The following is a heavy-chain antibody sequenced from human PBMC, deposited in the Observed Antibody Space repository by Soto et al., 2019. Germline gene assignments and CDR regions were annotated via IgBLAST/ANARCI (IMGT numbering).Heavy chain of an antibody. V-gene: IGHV4-30-4*01. J-gene: IGHJ4*02. D-gene: IGHD3-3*01. CDR2: IYYSGST. CDR3: ARRLWSGYTDY. CDR1: GGSISSGDYY. Sequence: SETLSLTCTVSGGSISSGDYYWSWIRQPPGKGLEWIGYIYYSGSTYYNPSLKSRVTISVDTSKNQFSLKLSSVTAADTAVYYCARRLWSGYTDYWGQGTLVTVSS.